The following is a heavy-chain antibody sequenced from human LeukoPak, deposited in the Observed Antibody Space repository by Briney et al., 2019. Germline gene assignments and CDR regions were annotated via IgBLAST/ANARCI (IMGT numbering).Heavy chain of an antibody. J-gene: IGHJ6*02. CDR1: GFTFSTYW. CDR3: ARLYSSSFRFYYCPRYGMDV. CDR2: IKQDGSEK. Sequence: GGSLRLSCAASGFTFSTYWMSWVRQAPGKGLEWVANIKQDGSEKYYVDSVKGRFTISRDNAKNSLYLQMNSLNAEDTAVYYCARLYSSSFRFYYCPRYGMDVWGQGTTVTVSS. V-gene: IGHV3-7*01. D-gene: IGHD6-13*01.